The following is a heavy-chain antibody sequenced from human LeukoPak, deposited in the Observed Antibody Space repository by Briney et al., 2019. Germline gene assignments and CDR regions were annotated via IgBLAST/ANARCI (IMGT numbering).Heavy chain of an antibody. CDR1: GFTFSDYY. V-gene: IGHV3-11*04. D-gene: IGHD3-22*01. Sequence: GGSLRLSCAVSGFTFSDYYMSWIRQAPGKGLEWVSYISSSGSTVYYADSVKGRFTISRDNAKNSLYLQMNSLRAEDTAVYYCARDAYDSSGLDYWGQGTLVTVSS. J-gene: IGHJ4*02. CDR2: ISSSGSTV. CDR3: ARDAYDSSGLDY.